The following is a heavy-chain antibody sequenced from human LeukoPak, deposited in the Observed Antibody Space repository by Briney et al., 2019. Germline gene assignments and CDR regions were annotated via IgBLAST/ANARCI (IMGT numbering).Heavy chain of an antibody. CDR1: GGTFSSYA. CDR2: MNPNSGNT. J-gene: IGHJ3*02. D-gene: IGHD4-17*01. Sequence: ASVKVSCKASGGTFSSYAINWVRQATGQGLEWMGWMNPNSGNTGYAQKFQGRVTMTRNTSISTAYMELSSLRSEDTAVYYCARANYNTVTTRDVAFDIWGQGTVVTVSS. V-gene: IGHV1-8*02. CDR3: ARANYNTVTTRDVAFDI.